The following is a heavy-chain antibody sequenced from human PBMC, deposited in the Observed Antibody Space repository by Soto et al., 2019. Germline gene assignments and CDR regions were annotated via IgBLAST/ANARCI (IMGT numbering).Heavy chain of an antibody. CDR3: ARHRSGDYPNANWFDP. CDR2: MSYSGTT. Sequence: SETLSLTCTVSGGSINSDAFYWNWIRHHPGRGLEWIGYMSYSGTTFYNPSLRSRVTFSLDTSKNQFSLKMTSVTAADTAVYYCARHRSGDYPNANWFDPWGQGTLVTVSS. J-gene: IGHJ5*02. CDR1: GGSINSDAFY. D-gene: IGHD4-17*01. V-gene: IGHV4-31*03.